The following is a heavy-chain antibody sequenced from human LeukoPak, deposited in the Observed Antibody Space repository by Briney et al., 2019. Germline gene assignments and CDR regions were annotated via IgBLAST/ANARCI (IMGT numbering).Heavy chain of an antibody. CDR2: ISWNSGSI. Sequence: PGGSLRLSCAASGFTFSSYWMHWVRQAPGKGLEWVSGISWNSGSIGYADSVKGRFTISRDNAKNSLYLQMNSLRAEDTALYYCAKGEGYDFWSGYYFGYWGQGTLVTVSS. CDR1: GFTFSSYW. D-gene: IGHD3-3*01. V-gene: IGHV3-9*01. J-gene: IGHJ4*02. CDR3: AKGEGYDFWSGYYFGY.